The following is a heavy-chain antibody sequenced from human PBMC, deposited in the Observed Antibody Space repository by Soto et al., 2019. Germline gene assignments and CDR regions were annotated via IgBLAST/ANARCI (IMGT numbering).Heavy chain of an antibody. CDR1: GFTFSSYG. CDR2: ISYDGSNK. J-gene: IGHJ4*02. V-gene: IGHV3-30*18. CDR3: AKGSAGPFDY. Sequence: PVGSLRLSCAASGFTFSSYGMHWVRQAPGKGLEWVAVISYDGSNKYYADSVKGRFTISRDNSKNTLYLQMNSLRAEDTAVYYCAKGSAGPFDYWGQGTLVTVSS. D-gene: IGHD6-13*01.